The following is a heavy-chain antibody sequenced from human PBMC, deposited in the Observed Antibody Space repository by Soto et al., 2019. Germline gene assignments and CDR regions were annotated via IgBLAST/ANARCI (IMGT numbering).Heavy chain of an antibody. D-gene: IGHD4-17*01. CDR2: ISAYNGNT. V-gene: IGHV1-18*04. CDR3: ARGDYGDYVSRLIPAAYYYYGMDV. CDR1: GYTFTSYG. J-gene: IGHJ6*02. Sequence: GASVKVSCKASGYTFTSYGISWVRQAPGQGLEWMVWISAYNGNTNYAQKLQGRVTMTTDTSTSTAYMELRSLRSDDTAVYYCARGDYGDYVSRLIPAAYYYYGMDVWGQGTTVTVSS.